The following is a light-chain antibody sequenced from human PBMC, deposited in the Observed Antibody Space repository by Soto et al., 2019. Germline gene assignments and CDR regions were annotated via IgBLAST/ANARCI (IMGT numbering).Light chain of an antibody. Sequence: QSVLTQPPSVSGAPGQRVTISCTGSSSNIGAGHDVQWYQQLPGTAPKLLIFRNTNRPSGVPDRFSGSKSGASASLAITGLQAEDEADYFCQSYDSGLTGTVAFGGGTKLTVL. J-gene: IGLJ2*01. CDR2: RNT. V-gene: IGLV1-40*01. CDR1: SSNIGAGHD. CDR3: QSYDSGLTGTVA.